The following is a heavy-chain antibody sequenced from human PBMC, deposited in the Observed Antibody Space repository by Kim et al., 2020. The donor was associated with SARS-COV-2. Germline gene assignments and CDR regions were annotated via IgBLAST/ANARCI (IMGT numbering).Heavy chain of an antibody. CDR2: ISYDGSNK. D-gene: IGHD3-10*01. V-gene: IGHV3-30-3*01. J-gene: IGHJ6*02. CDR3: ARDLTVRGAPRGPYYYGMDV. Sequence: GGSLRLSCAASGFTFSSYAMHWVRQAPGKGLEWVAVISYDGSNKYYADSVKGRFTISRDNSKNTLYLQMNSLRAEDTAVYYCARDLTVRGAPRGPYYYGMDVWGQGTTVTVSS. CDR1: GFTFSSYA.